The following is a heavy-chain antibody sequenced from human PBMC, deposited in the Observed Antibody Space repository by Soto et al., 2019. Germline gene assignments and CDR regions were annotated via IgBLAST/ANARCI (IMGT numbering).Heavy chain of an antibody. V-gene: IGHV4-30-2*01. CDR1: GGLISSGVYS. CDR3: ARGPEY. Sequence: ICTFSGGLISSGVYSWGWTRQPPGKGLERIGYMYRSGRTYYNLSLKIRVTISVDRSKNQFSLKLSSVTAADTAVYNYARGPEYWGQGTLVSVSA. J-gene: IGHJ4*02. CDR2: MYRSGRT.